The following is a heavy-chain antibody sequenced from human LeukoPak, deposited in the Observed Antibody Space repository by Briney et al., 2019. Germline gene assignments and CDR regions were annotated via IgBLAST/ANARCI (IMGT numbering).Heavy chain of an antibody. CDR2: IYYSGST. V-gene: IGHV4-59*01. Sequence: SETLSLTCTVSGGSISSYYWSWIRQPPGKGLEWIGYIYYSGSTKYNPSLKSRVTISVDTSKNQFSLKLSSVTAADTAVYYCARTANRFDPWGQGTLVTVSS. CDR1: GGSISSYY. J-gene: IGHJ5*02. D-gene: IGHD5-18*01. CDR3: ARTANRFDP.